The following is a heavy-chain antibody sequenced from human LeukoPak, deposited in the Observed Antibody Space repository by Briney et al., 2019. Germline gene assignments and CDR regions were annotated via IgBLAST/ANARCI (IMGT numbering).Heavy chain of an antibody. CDR2: ISWNSGSI. J-gene: IGHJ4*02. Sequence: PGGSLRLSCAASGFTFDDYAMHWVRHAPGKGLGWVSGISWNSGSIGYADSVKGRFTISRDNAKNSLYLQMNSLRAEDTALYYCAKAHSSAWYVFDYWGQGTLVTVSS. CDR1: GFTFDDYA. D-gene: IGHD6-19*01. V-gene: IGHV3-9*01. CDR3: AKAHSSAWYVFDY.